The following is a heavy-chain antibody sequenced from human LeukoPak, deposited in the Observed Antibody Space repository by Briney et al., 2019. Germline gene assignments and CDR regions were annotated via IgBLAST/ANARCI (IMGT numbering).Heavy chain of an antibody. Sequence: PSETLSLTCTVSGASISGYYWSWIRQPPGKRLEWIGYIISTGTINYNPSLKSRVTISIDTSKNQFSLKLSSVTAADTAVYYCARGPILPHYFYYYYMDVWGKGTTVTISS. D-gene: IGHD5-24*01. CDR1: GASISGYY. CDR3: ARGPILPHYFYYYYMDV. CDR2: IISTGTI. J-gene: IGHJ6*03. V-gene: IGHV4-59*12.